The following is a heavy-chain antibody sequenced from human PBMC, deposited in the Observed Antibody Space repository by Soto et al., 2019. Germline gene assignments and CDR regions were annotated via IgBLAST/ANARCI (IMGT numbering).Heavy chain of an antibody. CDR1: GYSISSAYY. D-gene: IGHD2-15*01. V-gene: IGHV4-38-2*01. CDR3: ASSGTTCYPFPRQ. J-gene: IGHJ4*02. Sequence: TSETLSLTCVVSGYSISSAYYWGWIRQPPGKGLEWIGSVYHSGSTYYNPSLKSRVTISVDTSKNHFSLKLRSVTAADSAAYHWASSGTTCYPFPRQWRKGPLVTV. CDR2: VYHSGST.